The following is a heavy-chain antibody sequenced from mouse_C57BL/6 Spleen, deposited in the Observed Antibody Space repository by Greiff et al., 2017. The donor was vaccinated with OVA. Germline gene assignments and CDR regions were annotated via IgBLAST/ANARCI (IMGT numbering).Heavy chain of an antibody. CDR2: IYPRSGNT. D-gene: IGHD2-4*01. CDR1: GYTFTSYG. V-gene: IGHV1-81*01. J-gene: IGHJ3*01. CDR3: SYDYDGCAY. Sequence: VQLQQSGAELARPGASVKLSCKASGYTFTSYGISWVKQRTGQGLEWIGEIYPRSGNTYYNEEFKGKATLTADKSSSTAYMELRSLTSEDSAVYFCSYDYDGCAYWGQGTLVTVSA.